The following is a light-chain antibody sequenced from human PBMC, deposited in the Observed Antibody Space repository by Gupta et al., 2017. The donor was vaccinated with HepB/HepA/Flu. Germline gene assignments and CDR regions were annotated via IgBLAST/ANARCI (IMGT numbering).Light chain of an antibody. CDR3: SSYAGSNNVV. CDR2: DVS. Sequence: QSALTQPPSASVSPGQSVTISCNGTSRDVGGYDHVSWYQQHPGKAPKLMIYDVSQRPSGVPDRFSGSKSGNTSSLTVSGLQAEEEADYCCSSYAGSNNVVFGGGTKLTVL. CDR1: SRDVGGYDH. J-gene: IGLJ2*01. V-gene: IGLV2-8*01.